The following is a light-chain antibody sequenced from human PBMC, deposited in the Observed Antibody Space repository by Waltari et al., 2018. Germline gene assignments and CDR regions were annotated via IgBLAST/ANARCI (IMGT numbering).Light chain of an antibody. CDR3: AAWDDSLRGMV. J-gene: IGLJ2*01. Sequence: QSVLTQPPSASGTPGQRVTISCSGSRSNIGSNYVYWYQQLPGTAPKLLIYRNDERPSGVPDRVSGAKSGTSASLAISGLRSEDETNYYCAAWDDSLRGMVFGGGTKLTVL. CDR2: RND. V-gene: IGLV1-47*01. CDR1: RSNIGSNY.